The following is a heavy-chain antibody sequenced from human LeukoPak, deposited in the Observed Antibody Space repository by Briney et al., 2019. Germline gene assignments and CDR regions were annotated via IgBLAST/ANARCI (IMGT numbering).Heavy chain of an antibody. CDR3: AKGGYDSSGYLPWFDP. D-gene: IGHD3-22*01. CDR1: GFTFSSYA. V-gene: IGHV3-23*01. J-gene: IGHJ5*02. Sequence: PGGSLRLSCAASGFTFSSYAMSWVRQAPGKGLEWVSAISGSGGSTYYADSVKGRFTISRDNSKNTLYLQMNSLRAEDTAVYYCAKGGYDSSGYLPWFDPWGQRTLVTVSS. CDR2: ISGSGGST.